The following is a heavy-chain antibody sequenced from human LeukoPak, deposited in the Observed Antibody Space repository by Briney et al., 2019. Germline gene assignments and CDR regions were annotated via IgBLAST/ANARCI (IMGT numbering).Heavy chain of an antibody. CDR2: ISSRSSYI. CDR3: ARDSAGDFWSGYHFDY. V-gene: IGHV3-21*01. CDR1: GFTFSSYS. D-gene: IGHD3-3*01. J-gene: IGHJ4*02. Sequence: LGGSLRLSCAASGFTFSSYSMNWVRQAPGKGLEWVSSISSRSSYIYYADLVKGRFTISRDNAKNSPYLQMNSLRAEDTAVYYCARDSAGDFWSGYHFDYWGQGTLVTVSS.